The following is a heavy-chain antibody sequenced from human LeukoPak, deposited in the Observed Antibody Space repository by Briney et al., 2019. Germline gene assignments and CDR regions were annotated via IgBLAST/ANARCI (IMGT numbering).Heavy chain of an antibody. CDR3: ARDLGQYYDTSDNWFDP. J-gene: IGHJ5*02. CDR1: GFTFSSYA. Sequence: PGGSLRLSCAASGFTFSSYAMHWVCQAPGKGLEWVAVISYDGSNKYYADSVKGRFTISRDNSKNTLYLQMNSLRAEDTAVYYCARDLGQYYDTSDNWFDPWGQGTLVTVSS. V-gene: IGHV3-30*04. D-gene: IGHD3-22*01. CDR2: ISYDGSNK.